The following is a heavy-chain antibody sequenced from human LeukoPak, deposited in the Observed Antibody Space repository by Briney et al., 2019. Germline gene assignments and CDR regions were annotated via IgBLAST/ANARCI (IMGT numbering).Heavy chain of an antibody. CDR3: AKVKSYGSGSQPDY. Sequence: GGSLRLSCAASGFTFSSYGMSWVRQAPGKGLEWVSAIRGSGGSTYYADSVKGRFTISRDNSKNTLYLQMNSLRAEDTAVYYCAKVKSYGSGSQPDYWGQGTLVTVSS. V-gene: IGHV3-23*01. D-gene: IGHD3-10*01. J-gene: IGHJ4*02. CDR2: IRGSGGST. CDR1: GFTFSSYG.